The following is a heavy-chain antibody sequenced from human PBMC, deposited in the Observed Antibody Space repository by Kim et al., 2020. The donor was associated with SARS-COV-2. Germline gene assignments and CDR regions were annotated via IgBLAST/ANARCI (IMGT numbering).Heavy chain of an antibody. V-gene: IGHV4-31*02. Sequence: NPSLKSRVTISVDTSKNQFSLKLSSVTAADTAVYYCARADGDYYYGMDVWGQWTTVTVSS. CDR3: ARADGDYYYGMDV. J-gene: IGHJ6*02.